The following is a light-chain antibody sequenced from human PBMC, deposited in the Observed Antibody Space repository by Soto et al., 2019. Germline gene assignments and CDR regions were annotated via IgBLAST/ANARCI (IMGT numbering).Light chain of an antibody. J-gene: IGKJ5*01. Sequence: DIQKTQSPSPLSSSVADMVTITFRASQGISTFLAWFQQKPGKAPKTLIYAASSLHSGVPSRFSGSGSGTDFTLTISSLQPEDFATYYCQHYDGYPQIFGQGTRLEIK. CDR2: AAS. CDR1: QGISTF. V-gene: IGKV1-16*01. CDR3: QHYDGYPQI.